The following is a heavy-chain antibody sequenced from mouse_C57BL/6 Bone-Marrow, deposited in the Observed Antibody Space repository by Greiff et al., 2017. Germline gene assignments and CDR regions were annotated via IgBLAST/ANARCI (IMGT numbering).Heavy chain of an antibody. CDR1: EYEFPSHD. CDR3: ARQGGYDVKFAY. CDR2: INSDGGST. V-gene: IGHV5-2*01. Sequence: EVQLVESGGGLVQPGASLKLSCESNEYEFPSHDMSWVRKTPEKRLELVADINSDGGSTYYPDTMERRFIISRDNTKKTLYLQMSSLRSEDTALYYCARQGGYDVKFAYWGQGTLVTVSA. J-gene: IGHJ3*01. D-gene: IGHD2-2*01.